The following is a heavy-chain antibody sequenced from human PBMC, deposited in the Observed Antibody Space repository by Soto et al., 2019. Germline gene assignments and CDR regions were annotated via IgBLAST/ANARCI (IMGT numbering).Heavy chain of an antibody. Sequence: QVQLQESGPGLVKPSETLSLTCAVSGDSISSYYCMWIRQPPGKGLESIGYLYYGRSANYNPSLKSRGTLAVDTATNQCSLTLSSMTAADTAVYYCALRSMAVVPEYWGQGTLVTVSS. J-gene: IGHJ4*02. V-gene: IGHV4-59*01. CDR3: ALRSMAVVPEY. CDR1: GDSISSYY. D-gene: IGHD3-22*01. CDR2: LYYGRSA.